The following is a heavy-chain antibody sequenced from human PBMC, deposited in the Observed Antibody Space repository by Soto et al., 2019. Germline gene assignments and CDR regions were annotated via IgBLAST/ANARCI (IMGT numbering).Heavy chain of an antibody. D-gene: IGHD3-22*01. CDR2: INPIFGTA. V-gene: IGHV1-69*12. Sequence: QVQLVQSGAEVKKPGSSVKVSCKASGGTFSSYAMSWVRQAPGQGLKWVGGINPIFGTANYAQKFQGRVTIIADESTSTVYMELSSLRSEDTAVYYCARSLPDYYDSSSYPLDAFDIWGQGTMVTVSS. CDR1: GGTFSSYA. J-gene: IGHJ3*02. CDR3: ARSLPDYYDSSSYPLDAFDI.